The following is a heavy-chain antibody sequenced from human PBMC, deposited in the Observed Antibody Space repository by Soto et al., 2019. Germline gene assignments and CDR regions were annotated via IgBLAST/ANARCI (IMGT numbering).Heavy chain of an antibody. J-gene: IGHJ6*03. CDR3: ARDSPQYCSGGSCYSIKTHYYYYMDV. Sequence: ASVKVSCKASGYTFTSYGISWVRQAPGQGLEWMGWISAYNGNTNYAQKLQGRVTMTTDTSTSTAYMDLRSLRSDDTAVYYCARDSPQYCSGGSCYSIKTHYYYYMDVWGKGTTVTVSS. V-gene: IGHV1-18*01. D-gene: IGHD2-15*01. CDR1: GYTFTSYG. CDR2: ISAYNGNT.